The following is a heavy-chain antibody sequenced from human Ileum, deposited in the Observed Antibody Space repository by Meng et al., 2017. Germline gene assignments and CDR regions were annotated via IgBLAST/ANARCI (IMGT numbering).Heavy chain of an antibody. CDR2: IKQDGSET. CDR3: AKYDYRALDY. J-gene: IGHJ4*02. V-gene: IGHV3-7*01. Sequence: GGSLRFSCAASGFTFTSYWMSWLRQAPGKGLEWVAHIKQDGSETYYVDSVKGRFTISRDNAKNSLYLQLNSLGADDTAVYYRAKYDYRALDYWGQGTLVTVSS. D-gene: IGHD4-11*01. CDR1: GFTFTSYW.